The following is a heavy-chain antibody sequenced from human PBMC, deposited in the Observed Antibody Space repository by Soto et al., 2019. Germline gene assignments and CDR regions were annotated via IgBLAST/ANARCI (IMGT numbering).Heavy chain of an antibody. Sequence: SETLSLTCTVSGGSISSSSYYWGWIRQPPGKGLEWIGSIYYSGSTYYNPSLKSRVTISVDTSKNQFSLKLSSVTAADTAVYYCARQSLPSDIVVVPAVLDGPLLDNWFDPWGQGTLVTVSS. CDR1: GGSISSSSYY. CDR3: ARQSLPSDIVVVPAVLDGPLLDNWFDP. J-gene: IGHJ5*02. CDR2: IYYSGST. D-gene: IGHD2-2*01. V-gene: IGHV4-39*01.